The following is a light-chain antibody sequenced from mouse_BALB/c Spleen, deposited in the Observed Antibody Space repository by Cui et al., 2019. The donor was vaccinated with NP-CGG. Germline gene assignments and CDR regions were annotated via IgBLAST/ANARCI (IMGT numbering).Light chain of an antibody. CDR2: GTN. Sequence: QAVVTQESALTTSPAETVTFTCRSSTGAVTTSNYANWVQEKPDHLFTGLIGGTNNRAPGVPARFSGSLIGDKAALTITGAQTEDEAIYFCALWYSNHWVFGGGTKLTAL. V-gene: IGLV1*01. CDR1: TGAVTTSNY. J-gene: IGLJ1*01. CDR3: ALWYSNHWV.